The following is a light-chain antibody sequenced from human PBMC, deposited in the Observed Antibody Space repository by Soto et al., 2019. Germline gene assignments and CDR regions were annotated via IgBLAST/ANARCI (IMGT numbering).Light chain of an antibody. CDR2: WAS. CDR1: QSVLYSSNNKNY. Sequence: DIVLTQSPDSLAVSLGERATINCKSSQSVLYSSNNKNYLAWYQQKPGQPPKLLIYWASTRESGVPGRFSGSGSGSDFTLTISSLQAEDLAVYYCQQYYSGRAFGQGTRVEI. V-gene: IGKV4-1*01. CDR3: QQYYSGRA. J-gene: IGKJ1*01.